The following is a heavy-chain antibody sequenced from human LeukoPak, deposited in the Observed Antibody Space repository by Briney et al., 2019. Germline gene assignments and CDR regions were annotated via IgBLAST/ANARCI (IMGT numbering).Heavy chain of an antibody. Sequence: GGSLRLSCAASGFTFSSYWMHWVRQAPGKGLEWVSSISSSSSYIYYADSVKGRFTISRDNAKNSLYLQMNSLRAEDTAVYYCATYYDSSGYYYTGFDYWGQGTLVTVSS. V-gene: IGHV3-21*04. J-gene: IGHJ4*02. CDR1: GFTFSSYW. CDR3: ATYYDSSGYYYTGFDY. CDR2: ISSSSSYI. D-gene: IGHD3-22*01.